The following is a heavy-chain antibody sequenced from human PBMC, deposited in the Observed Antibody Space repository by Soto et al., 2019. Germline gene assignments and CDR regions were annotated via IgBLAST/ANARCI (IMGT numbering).Heavy chain of an antibody. V-gene: IGHV4-4*02. J-gene: IGHJ4*02. CDR1: GGSISSSNW. CDR2: IYHSGST. D-gene: IGHD1-20*01. Sequence: SETLSLTCAVSGGSISSSNWWSWVRQPPGKGLEWIGEIYHSGSTNYNPSLKSRVTISVDKSKNQFSLKLSSVTAADTAVYYCARLGQYNWNDVPNWGQGTLVTVSS. CDR3: ARLGQYNWNDVPN.